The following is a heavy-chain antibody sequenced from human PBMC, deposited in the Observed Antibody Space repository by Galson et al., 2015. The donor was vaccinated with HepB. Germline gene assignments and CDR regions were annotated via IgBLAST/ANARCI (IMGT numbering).Heavy chain of an antibody. CDR3: ATRSVGHVVVVAALDY. J-gene: IGHJ4*02. D-gene: IGHD2-15*01. Sequence: SVKVSCKVSGYTLTELSMHWVRQAPGKGLEWMGGFDPEDGETIYAQKFQGRVTMTEDTSTDTAYMELSSLRSEDTAVYYCATRSVGHVVVVAALDYWGQGTLVTVSS. CDR1: GYTLTELS. V-gene: IGHV1-24*01. CDR2: FDPEDGET.